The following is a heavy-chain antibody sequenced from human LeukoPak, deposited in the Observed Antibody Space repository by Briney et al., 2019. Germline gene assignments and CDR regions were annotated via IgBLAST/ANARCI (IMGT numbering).Heavy chain of an antibody. D-gene: IGHD4-17*01. CDR2: VNWNCGTI. Sequence: GRSLRLSCAASGFIFHDYSMHWVRQAPGKGLGWVSGVNWNCGTIGYTDSVKGRFTLSRDNARNSLFLQMNSLRPEDTAFYYCAKGQRVDYGDYSFDRWGQGTLVNVSP. V-gene: IGHV3-9*01. CDR3: AKGQRVDYGDYSFDR. J-gene: IGHJ4*02. CDR1: GFIFHDYS.